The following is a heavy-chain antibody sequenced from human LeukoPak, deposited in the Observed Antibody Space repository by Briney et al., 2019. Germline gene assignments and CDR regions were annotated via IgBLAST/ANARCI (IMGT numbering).Heavy chain of an antibody. J-gene: IGHJ4*02. CDR3: ARGYGNYGY. V-gene: IGHV3-7*01. CDR1: GFTFSSYW. CDR2: IKQDGSEK. D-gene: IGHD4-11*01. Sequence: PGGSLRLSCAASGFTFSSYWISWVRQAPGKGLEWVANIKQDGSEKYYVDSVKGRFTISRDNAKNSLYLQMNSLRAEDTAVYYCARGYGNYGYWGQGTLVTVSS.